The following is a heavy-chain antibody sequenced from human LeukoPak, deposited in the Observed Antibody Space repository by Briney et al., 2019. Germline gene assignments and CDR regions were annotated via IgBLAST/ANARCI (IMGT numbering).Heavy chain of an antibody. CDR1: GYTFTSYY. CDR2: INPSGGST. V-gene: IGHV1-46*01. CDR3: AREQSDITVVAQAYFQY. J-gene: IGHJ1*01. D-gene: IGHD6-19*01. Sequence: ASVKVSCKASGYTFTSYYMHWVRQAPGQGLEWMGIINPSGGSTSYAQRFQGRVTMTRDTSTSTVYMELSSLTSEDTAVYYCAREQSDITVVAQAYFQYWGQGTPVTVSS.